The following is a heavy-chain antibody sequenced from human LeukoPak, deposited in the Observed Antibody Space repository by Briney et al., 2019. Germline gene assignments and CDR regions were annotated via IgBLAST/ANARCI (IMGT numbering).Heavy chain of an antibody. CDR1: GFTFNNNA. CDR3: AKDHFLG. CDR2: TSGSGGGT. J-gene: IGHJ4*02. D-gene: IGHD3-3*02. V-gene: IGHV3-23*01. Sequence: PTGGSLRLSCAVSGFTFNNNAMSWVRQAPGKGLEWVSTTSGSGGGTYYADSVKGRFTISGDNSKNTVYLQMNSLRAEDTAVYYCAKDHFLGWGQGTLVTVSS.